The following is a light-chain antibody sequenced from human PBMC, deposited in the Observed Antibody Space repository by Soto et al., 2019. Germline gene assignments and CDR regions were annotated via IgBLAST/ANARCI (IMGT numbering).Light chain of an antibody. Sequence: EIVMTQSPATLSVSPGERATLSCRASQSVSSNFAWYQQKPGQAPRLLIYGSSTRATGIPARSSGSGSGTEFTLTISSLQSEDFAVYYCQQYNNWSPLTFGGGTKVEIK. J-gene: IGKJ4*01. CDR3: QQYNNWSPLT. CDR2: GSS. V-gene: IGKV3-15*01. CDR1: QSVSSN.